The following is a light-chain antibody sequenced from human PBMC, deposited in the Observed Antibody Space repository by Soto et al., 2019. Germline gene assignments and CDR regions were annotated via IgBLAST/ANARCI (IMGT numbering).Light chain of an antibody. CDR2: GAS. Sequence: EVVMTQSPPSLSLSPGERPTLSCRASQNIRNNLACYQQKPAQSPRLLISGASTREAGIPGRFSGSGSGTEFTLIISSLQSEDFAIYYCQQYNNWPPWTFGQGTKVELK. V-gene: IGKV3-15*01. CDR3: QQYNNWPPWT. J-gene: IGKJ1*01. CDR1: QNIRNN.